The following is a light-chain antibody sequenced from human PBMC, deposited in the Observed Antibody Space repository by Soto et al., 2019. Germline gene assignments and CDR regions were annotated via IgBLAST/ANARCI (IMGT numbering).Light chain of an antibody. CDR3: SSFTSSTSYG. CDR1: SSDVGSYNT. J-gene: IGLJ1*01. V-gene: IGLV2-14*03. CDR2: DVN. Sequence: QSVLTQPASVSGSPGQSIAISCTGTSSDVGSYNTVSWYQQYPGKAPKLIIHDVNNLPSGIFDRFSGSKSGNTASLTISGLQAEDEADYYCSSFTSSTSYGFGTGTKVTVL.